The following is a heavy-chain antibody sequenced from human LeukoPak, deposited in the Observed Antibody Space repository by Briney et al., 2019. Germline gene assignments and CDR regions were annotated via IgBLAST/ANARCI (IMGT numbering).Heavy chain of an antibody. Sequence: RAGGSLRLSCAASGFTFDDYGMSWVRQAPGKGLEWVSGINWNGGSTGYADSVKGRFTISRDNAKNSLYLQMSSLRAEDTAVYYCAGVYSSSSRWVTPYYYYYMDVWGKGTTVTVSS. CDR2: INWNGGST. D-gene: IGHD6-6*01. V-gene: IGHV3-20*04. CDR3: AGVYSSSSRWVTPYYYYYMDV. CDR1: GFTFDDYG. J-gene: IGHJ6*03.